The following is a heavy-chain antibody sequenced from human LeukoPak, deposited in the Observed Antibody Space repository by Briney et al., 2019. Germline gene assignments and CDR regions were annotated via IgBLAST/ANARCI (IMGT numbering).Heavy chain of an antibody. J-gene: IGHJ4*02. CDR2: IYYSGST. CDR1: GFTFSSYA. CDR3: ARRYSNALDY. V-gene: IGHV4-39*01. D-gene: IGHD4-11*01. Sequence: GSLRLSCAASGFTFSSYAMSWVRQAPGKGLEWIGSIYYSGSTYYNPSLRSRVTISEDTSKNQFSLKLTSVTAADTAVYYCARRYSNALDYWGQGTPVTVSS.